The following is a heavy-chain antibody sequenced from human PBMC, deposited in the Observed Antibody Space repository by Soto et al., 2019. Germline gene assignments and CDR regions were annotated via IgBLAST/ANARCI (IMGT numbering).Heavy chain of an antibody. Sequence: GGSLRLSCAASGFTFSSYGMHWVRQAPGKGLEWVAVISYDGSNKYYADSVKGRFTISRDNSKNTLYLQMNSLRAEDTAVYYCAKDGEEFLEYILLDYWGQGTLVTVSS. CDR3: AKDGEEFLEYILLDY. V-gene: IGHV3-30*18. CDR1: GFTFSSYG. CDR2: ISYDGSNK. J-gene: IGHJ4*02. D-gene: IGHD3-3*01.